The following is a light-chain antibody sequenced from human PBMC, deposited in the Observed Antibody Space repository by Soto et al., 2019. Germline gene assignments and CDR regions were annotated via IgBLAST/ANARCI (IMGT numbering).Light chain of an antibody. Sequence: ETVMTKSPATLYASAGERATLSCRATRAVSSNLAWYQRKPGQAPMLLIYSASTRATGIPARFSGSGSGTEFTLTISSLQSEDFAFYYCQQYNNWPPITFGQGTKLEIK. CDR1: RAVSSN. CDR2: SAS. J-gene: IGKJ2*01. CDR3: QQYNNWPPIT. V-gene: IGKV3-15*01.